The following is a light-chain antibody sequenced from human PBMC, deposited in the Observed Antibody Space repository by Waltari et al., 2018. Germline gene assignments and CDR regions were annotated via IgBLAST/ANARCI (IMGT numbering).Light chain of an antibody. J-gene: IGKJ4*01. V-gene: IGKV3-20*01. CDR2: SAS. CDR3: QQYEGAVVT. Sequence: IVLTQSPGTLSLSPGERATLSCRASQSVSNISLAWYQQNAGQAPRLLIYSASNRAPGIPDRFSGSGSGTDFALTISSLEPEDSAMYYCQQYEGAVVTFGGGTKVEIK. CDR1: QSVSNIS.